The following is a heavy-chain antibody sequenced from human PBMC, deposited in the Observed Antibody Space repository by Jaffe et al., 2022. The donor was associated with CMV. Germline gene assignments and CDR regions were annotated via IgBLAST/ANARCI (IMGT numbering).Heavy chain of an antibody. Sequence: QMQLVQSGPEVKKPGTSVKVSCKASGFTFTSSAVQWVRQARGQRLEWIGWIVVGSGNTNYAQKFQERVTITRDMSTSTAYMELSSLRSEDTAVYYCAAWTGTLAYYYYGMDVWGQGTTVTVSS. J-gene: IGHJ6*02. CDR2: IVVGSGNT. CDR1: GFTFTSSA. CDR3: AAWTGTLAYYYYGMDV. D-gene: IGHD1-7*01. V-gene: IGHV1-58*01.